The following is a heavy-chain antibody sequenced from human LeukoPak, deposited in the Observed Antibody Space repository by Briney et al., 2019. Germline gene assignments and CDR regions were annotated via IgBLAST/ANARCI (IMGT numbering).Heavy chain of an antibody. V-gene: IGHV4-4*02. D-gene: IGHD4-17*01. CDR1: GGSLSSSNW. Sequence: SGTLSLTCVVSGGSLSSSNWWSWVRQSPGKGLEWIGEIYHSGSTNYNPSLKSRVTISVDKSKNQFSLKLSSVTAADTAVYYCARGRHGDYCFDYWGQGTLVTVSS. J-gene: IGHJ4*02. CDR2: IYHSGST. CDR3: ARGRHGDYCFDY.